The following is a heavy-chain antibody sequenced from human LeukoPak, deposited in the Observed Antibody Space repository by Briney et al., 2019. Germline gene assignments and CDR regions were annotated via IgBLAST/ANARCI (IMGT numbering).Heavy chain of an antibody. D-gene: IGHD3-10*01. CDR1: GYTFTSYG. J-gene: IGHJ4*02. Sequence: AASVKVSCKASGYTFTSYGISWVRQAPGQGLEWMGWISAYNGNTNYAQKLQGRVTMTTDTSTSTAYMELRSLRSDDTAVYYCARDPSPHYYGSGSYNSYWGQGTLVTVSS. CDR3: ARDPSPHYYGSGSYNSY. CDR2: ISAYNGNT. V-gene: IGHV1-18*01.